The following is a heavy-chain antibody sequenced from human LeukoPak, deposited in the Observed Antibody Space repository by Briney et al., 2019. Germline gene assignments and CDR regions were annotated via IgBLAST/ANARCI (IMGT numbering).Heavy chain of an antibody. V-gene: IGHV1-69*05. CDR1: GGSFSSEA. Sequence: GSSVKVSCKAFGGSFSSEAISWVRQAPGQGLGWMGGIIPIFGTANYAQKFQGRVTITTDESTSTAYMEVSSLRSEDTAVYYCGRKAGDCGGGSCYSIDYWGQGTLVTVPS. CDR3: GRKAGDCGGGSCYSIDY. J-gene: IGHJ4*02. CDR2: IIPIFGTA. D-gene: IGHD2-15*01.